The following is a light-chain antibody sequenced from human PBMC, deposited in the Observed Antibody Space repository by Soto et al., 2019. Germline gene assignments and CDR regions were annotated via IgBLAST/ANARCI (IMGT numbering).Light chain of an antibody. CDR1: QSISRY. V-gene: IGKV1-39*01. CDR2: AAS. CDR3: QQSYSAPYT. Sequence: DIQMTQSPSSLSASVGDRVTITCRASQSISRYVNWYQQKPGEAPKFLIYAASSLQSGVPSRFSGSGSGTDFSLTISSLQLEDFATYYCQQSYSAPYTFGQGTKLEIK. J-gene: IGKJ2*01.